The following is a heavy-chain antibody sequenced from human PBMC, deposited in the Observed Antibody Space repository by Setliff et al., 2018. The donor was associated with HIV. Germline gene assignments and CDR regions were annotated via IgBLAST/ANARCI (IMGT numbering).Heavy chain of an antibody. CDR1: GGTFSSYT. CDR2: IIPILGIA. D-gene: IGHD5-12*01. CDR3: ARAGDGYNSDYYYYMDV. V-gene: IGHV1-69*02. J-gene: IGHJ6*03. Sequence: SVKVSCKASGGTFSSYTISWVRQAPGQGLEWMGRIIPILGIANYAQKFQGRVTITADKSTSTAYMELSSLRSEDTAVYYCARAGDGYNSDYYYYMDVWGKGTTVTVSS.